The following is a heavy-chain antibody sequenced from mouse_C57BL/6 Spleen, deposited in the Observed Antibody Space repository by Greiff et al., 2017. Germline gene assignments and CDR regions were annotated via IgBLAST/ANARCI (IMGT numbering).Heavy chain of an antibody. D-gene: IGHD2-3*01. V-gene: IGHV1-64*01. CDR3: ARDGYYPYFDY. Sequence: QVQLQQSGAELVKPGASVKLSCKASGYTFTSYWMHWVKQRPGQGLEWIGMIHPNSGSTNYNEKFKSKATLTVDKSSSTAYMQLSSLTSEDSAVYYCARDGYYPYFDYWGQGTTLTVSS. CDR2: IHPNSGST. J-gene: IGHJ2*01. CDR1: GYTFTSYW.